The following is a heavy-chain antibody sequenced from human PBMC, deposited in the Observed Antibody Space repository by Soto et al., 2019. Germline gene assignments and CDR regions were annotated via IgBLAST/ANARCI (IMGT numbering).Heavy chain of an antibody. J-gene: IGHJ4*02. CDR1: GASMSSSAHY. CDR2: ISYLGDT. CDR3: ARSDGSGTYHKYLFRF. D-gene: IGHD3-10*01. V-gene: IGHV4-31*03. Sequence: QVQLQESCPGLVRPSQTLSLTCTVSGASMSSSAHYWSWVRQHPGKGLEWIGYISYLGDTYYNPPLRSRVTISADMSKNQFSLELSSVTAADTAVYYCARSDGSGTYHKYLFRFWVQGTLVTVSS.